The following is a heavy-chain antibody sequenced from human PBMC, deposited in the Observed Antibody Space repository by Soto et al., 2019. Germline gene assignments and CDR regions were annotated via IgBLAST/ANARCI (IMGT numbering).Heavy chain of an antibody. J-gene: IGHJ6*02. CDR3: ARGRITMVRGVNSGGYYYGMDV. V-gene: IGHV4-31*03. D-gene: IGHD3-10*01. Sequence: SETLSLTCTVSGGSISSGGYYWSWIRQHPGKGLEWIGYIYYSGSTYYNPSLKSRVTISVDTSKNQFSLKLSSVTAADTAVYYCARGRITMVRGVNSGGYYYGMDVWGQGTTVTVSS. CDR1: GGSISSGGYY. CDR2: IYYSGST.